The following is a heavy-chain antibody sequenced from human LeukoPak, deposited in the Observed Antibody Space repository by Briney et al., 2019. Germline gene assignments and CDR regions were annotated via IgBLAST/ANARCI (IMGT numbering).Heavy chain of an antibody. CDR3: ARDISGDSSGYRI. D-gene: IGHD3-22*01. Sequence: GSLRLSCAASGFTFSSYWMSWIRQPPGKGLEWIGYIYYSGSTNYNPSLKSRVTISVDTSKNQFSLKLSSVTAADTAVYYCARDISGDSSGYRIWGQGTMVTVSS. CDR1: GFTFSSYW. J-gene: IGHJ3*02. V-gene: IGHV4-59*12. CDR2: IYYSGST.